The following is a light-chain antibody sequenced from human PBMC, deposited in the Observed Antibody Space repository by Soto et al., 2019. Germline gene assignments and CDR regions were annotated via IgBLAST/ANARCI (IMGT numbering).Light chain of an antibody. Sequence: DIQLTQSPSFLSASVGDRVTITCRASQGISSYLAWYQQKPGKAPKLLIYAASTLQSGVPSRFSGSGSGTEFTLTISSLQPEDFATYYCQQLNSYFPFGHGTKVDIK. J-gene: IGKJ3*01. CDR2: AAS. CDR3: QQLNSYFP. CDR1: QGISSY. V-gene: IGKV1-9*01.